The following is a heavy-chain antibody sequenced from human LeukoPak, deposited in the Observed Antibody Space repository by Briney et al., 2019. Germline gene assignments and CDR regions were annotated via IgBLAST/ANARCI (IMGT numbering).Heavy chain of an antibody. CDR2: ISPYNANT. Sequence: ASVKVSCKASGYIFTRYGISWVRQAPGQGLEWMGRISPYNANTKYAQKFQGRVTMTTDTSTSTAYMELSSLRSEDTAVYYCAIAYSSNNDYYYYMDVWGKGTTVTVSS. V-gene: IGHV1-18*01. CDR1: GYIFTRYG. J-gene: IGHJ6*03. D-gene: IGHD6-13*01. CDR3: AIAYSSNNDYYYYMDV.